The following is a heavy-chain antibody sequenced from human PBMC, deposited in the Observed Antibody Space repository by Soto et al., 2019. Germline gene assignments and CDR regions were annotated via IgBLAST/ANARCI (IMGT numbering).Heavy chain of an antibody. D-gene: IGHD2-15*01. CDR2: TYYRSKWYN. CDR3: ARGVYCSGGSCYSFSYYYYYYYMDV. V-gene: IGHV6-1*01. J-gene: IGHJ6*03. CDR1: GDSVPSNSAA. Sequence: LQALSLTCAISGDSVPSNSAAWNWIRQSPSRGLEWLGRTYYRSKWYNDYAVSVKSRITINPDTSKNQFSLQLNSVTPEDTAVYYCARGVYCSGGSCYSFSYYYYYYYMDVWGKGTTVTVSS.